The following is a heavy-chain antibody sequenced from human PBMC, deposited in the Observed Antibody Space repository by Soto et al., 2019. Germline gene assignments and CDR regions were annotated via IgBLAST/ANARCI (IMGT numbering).Heavy chain of an antibody. J-gene: IGHJ4*02. CDR2: IIPIFGTA. V-gene: IGHV1-69*13. CDR3: ARELFKYCSGGSCSVGH. Sequence: SVKVSCKASGGTFSSYAISWVRQAPGQGLEWMGGIIPIFGTANYAQKFQGRVTITADESTSTAYMELSSLRPEDTAVYYCARELFKYCSGGSCSVGHWGQGTLVTVSS. D-gene: IGHD2-15*01. CDR1: GGTFSSYA.